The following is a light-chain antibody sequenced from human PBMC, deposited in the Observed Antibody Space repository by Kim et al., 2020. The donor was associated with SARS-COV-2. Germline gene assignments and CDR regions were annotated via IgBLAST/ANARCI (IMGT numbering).Light chain of an antibody. V-gene: IGLV3-10*01. Sequence: SLSQRQRARIACYGEACTKIYAYWYKQQSGQASGLVIYEERQRPTGIRERFSGSSSGTADTLSISGAQVEDEADYHFYSTDIGKGVFGGGTKLTVL. CDR2: EER. CDR1: ACTKIY. CDR3: YSTDIGKGV. J-gene: IGLJ3*02.